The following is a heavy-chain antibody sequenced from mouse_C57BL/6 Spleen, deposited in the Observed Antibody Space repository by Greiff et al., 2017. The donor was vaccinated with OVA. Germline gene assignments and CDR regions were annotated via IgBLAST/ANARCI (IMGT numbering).Heavy chain of an antibody. CDR1: GYTFTSYW. V-gene: IGHV1-52*01. Sequence: QVQLQQPGAELVRPGSSVKLSCKASGYTFTSYWMHWVKQRPIQGLEWIGNIDPSDSETHYNQKFKDKATLTVDKSSSTAYMQLSSLTSEDSAVYYCARRKGYSGSSYDYFDYWGQGTTLTVSS. CDR3: ARRKGYSGSSYDYFDY. D-gene: IGHD1-1*01. CDR2: IDPSDSET. J-gene: IGHJ2*01.